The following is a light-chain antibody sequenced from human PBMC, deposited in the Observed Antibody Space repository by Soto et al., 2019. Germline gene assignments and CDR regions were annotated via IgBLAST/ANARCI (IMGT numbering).Light chain of an antibody. CDR1: SSDVGGYNS. V-gene: IGLV2-14*01. CDR2: DVS. CDR3: SSYTSSSTLVL. Sequence: QSGLTQPASVSGSPGQSITISCTGTSSDVGGYNSVSWYQQHPGKAPKLMIYDVSDRPSGVSNRFSGSKSGNTASLTISGLQAEDEADYYCSSYTSSSTLVLFGGGTKVTVL. J-gene: IGLJ2*01.